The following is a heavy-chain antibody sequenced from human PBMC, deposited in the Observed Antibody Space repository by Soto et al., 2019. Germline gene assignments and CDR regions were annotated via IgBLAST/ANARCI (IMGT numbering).Heavy chain of an antibody. CDR3: ARGAWVWFGELLVFGAFDI. Sequence: SETLSLTCTVSGGSISSYFWSWIRQPPGKGLEWIGYIYYSESTNYNPSLKSRVTISVDTSKNQFSLKLSSVTAADTAVYYCARGAWVWFGELLVFGAFDIWGQGTMVTVSS. J-gene: IGHJ3*02. CDR2: IYYSEST. V-gene: IGHV4-59*12. D-gene: IGHD3-10*01. CDR1: GGSISSYF.